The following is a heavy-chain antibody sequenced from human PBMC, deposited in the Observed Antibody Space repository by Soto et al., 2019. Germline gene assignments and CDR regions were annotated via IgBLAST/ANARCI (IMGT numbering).Heavy chain of an antibody. D-gene: IGHD3-22*01. V-gene: IGHV4-59*01. CDR2: IYYSGST. CDR3: ARGKTYYYDSSGPGFEP. CDR1: GGSISSYY. J-gene: IGHJ5*02. Sequence: SETLSLTCTVSGGSISSYYWSWIRQPPGKGLEWIGYIYYSGSTNYNPSLKSRVTISVDTSKNQFSLKLSSVTAADTAVYYCARGKTYYYDSSGPGFEPWGQGTLVTVSS.